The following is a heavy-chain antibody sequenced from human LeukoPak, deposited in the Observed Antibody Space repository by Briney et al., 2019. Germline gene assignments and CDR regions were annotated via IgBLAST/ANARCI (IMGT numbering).Heavy chain of an antibody. Sequence: SETLSPTCTVSGDSISSRSYYWGWIRQPPGKGLEWIGSIYYSGSIYYNPSLKSRVTISVDTSKNQFSLKLSSVTAADTAVYFCAGEYTSGNNFDYWGQGTLVTVSS. D-gene: IGHD6-19*01. CDR3: AGEYTSGNNFDY. CDR1: GDSISSRSYY. V-gene: IGHV4-39*02. CDR2: IYYSGSI. J-gene: IGHJ4*02.